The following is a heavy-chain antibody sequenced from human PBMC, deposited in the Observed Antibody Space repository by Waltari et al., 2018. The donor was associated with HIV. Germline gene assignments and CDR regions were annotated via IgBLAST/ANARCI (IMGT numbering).Heavy chain of an antibody. CDR3: ARARGHSYGSDEGFDY. Sequence: QLLLQESGPGLVKPSETLSLICAVSGYSIRSGFYWGWIRQRPGKGLEWIGSSHHGGDSDYNPSLQSRVTISVDTSKNQVSLKLRSVTAADTAAYYCARARGHSYGSDEGFDYWGQGTLVTVSS. V-gene: IGHV4-38-2*01. CDR2: SHHGGDS. CDR1: GYSIRSGFY. D-gene: IGHD5-12*01. J-gene: IGHJ4*02.